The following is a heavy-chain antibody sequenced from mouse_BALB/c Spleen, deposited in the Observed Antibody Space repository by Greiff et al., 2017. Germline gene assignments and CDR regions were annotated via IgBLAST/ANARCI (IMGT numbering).Heavy chain of an antibody. CDR2: IWAGGST. CDR3: ARRQLGQDYAMDY. V-gene: IGHV2-9*02. J-gene: IGHJ4*01. Sequence: VHLVESGPGLVAPSQSLSITCTVSGFSLTSYGVHWVRQPPGKGLEWLGVIWAGGSTNYNSALMSRLSISKDNSKSQVFLKMNSLQTDDTAMYYCARRQLGQDYAMDYWGQGTSVTVSS. D-gene: IGHD3-2*01. CDR1: GFSLTSYG.